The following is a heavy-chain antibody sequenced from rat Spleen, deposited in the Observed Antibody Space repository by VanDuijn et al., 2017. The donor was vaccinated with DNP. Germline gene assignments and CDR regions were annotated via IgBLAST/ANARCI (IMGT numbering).Heavy chain of an antibody. CDR2: INKDSSTI. J-gene: IGHJ2*01. D-gene: IGHD1-11*01. V-gene: IGHV4-2*01. Sequence: EVKLVESGGGLVQPGRSLKLSCAASGFNFNDYWMGWVRQAPGKGLEWIGEINKDSSTITYSPSLKDKFTISRDNAQSTLFLQMSKLGSEDTAIYHCTKGPNYGGWSDYFDYWGQGVMVTVSS. CDR3: TKGPNYGGWSDYFDY. CDR1: GFNFNDYW.